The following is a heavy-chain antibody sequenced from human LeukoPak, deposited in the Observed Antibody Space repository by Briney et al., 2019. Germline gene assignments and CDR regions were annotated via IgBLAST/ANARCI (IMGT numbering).Heavy chain of an antibody. Sequence: PSETLSLTCSVSGDSISSGGFYWSWIRQHPEKGLEWIGYIYYSGSTYYNPSLKSRVTISVDTSMNQFSLKLSFVTAADTAVYYCARGDGYYIDYWGQGALVTVSS. D-gene: IGHD5-24*01. V-gene: IGHV4-31*03. CDR2: IYYSGST. CDR3: ARGDGYYIDY. CDR1: GDSISSGGFY. J-gene: IGHJ4*02.